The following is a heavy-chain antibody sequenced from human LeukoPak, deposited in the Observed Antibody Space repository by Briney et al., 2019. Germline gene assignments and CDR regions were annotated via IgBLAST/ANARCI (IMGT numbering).Heavy chain of an antibody. CDR1: GFIFSTYA. V-gene: IGHV3-30*18. CDR2: ISNDGTSK. CDR3: AKDWTKLDY. Sequence: GRSLRLSCAASGFIFSTYAMHWVRQAPGKGLEWVAVISNDGTSKYYVDSVKGRFTISRDNSKNTLYLQMNSLMDEDTGIYYCAKDWTKLDYGGQGTLVTVSS. D-gene: IGHD1-1*01. J-gene: IGHJ4*02.